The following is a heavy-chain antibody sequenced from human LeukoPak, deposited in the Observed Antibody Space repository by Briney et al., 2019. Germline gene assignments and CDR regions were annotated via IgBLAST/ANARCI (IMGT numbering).Heavy chain of an antibody. Sequence: ASVKVSCKSSGYTFTTYYMHWVRQAPGQGLEWMGIINPSGGSTSYAQKFQGRVTVTRDMSTSTVYMELSSLRSEDTAVYYCAREESIGRYQFLHEYWGQGALVTVSS. D-gene: IGHD1-26*01. V-gene: IGHV1-46*01. CDR3: AREESIGRYQFLHEY. CDR1: GYTFTTYY. J-gene: IGHJ4*02. CDR2: INPSGGST.